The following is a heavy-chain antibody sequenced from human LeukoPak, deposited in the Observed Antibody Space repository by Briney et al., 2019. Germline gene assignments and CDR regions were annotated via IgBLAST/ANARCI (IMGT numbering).Heavy chain of an antibody. CDR1: GYTFTSYG. Sequence: ASVKVSYKASGYTFTSYGIRWVRQAPGHGREGMGGICAYNGYANYAQKLQGRVTMTTETSPCTAYMELRSLRSDDTAVYYRARNSRGWSGYMDAWGKGTPVTVSS. D-gene: IGHD6-19*01. CDR3: ARNSRGWSGYMDA. V-gene: IGHV1-18*01. J-gene: IGHJ6*01. CDR2: ICAYNGYA.